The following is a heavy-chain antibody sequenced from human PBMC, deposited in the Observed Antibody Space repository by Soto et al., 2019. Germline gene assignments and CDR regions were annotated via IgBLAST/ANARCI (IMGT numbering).Heavy chain of an antibody. CDR1: GFTFSSYG. V-gene: IGHV3-33*06. D-gene: IGHD6-13*01. J-gene: IGHJ3*02. CDR3: AQGKTLYSSSWYYAFDI. Sequence: GGSMRLSCAASGFTFSSYGMHWVRQAPGKGLEWVAVIWYDGSNKYYADSVKGRFTISRDNSKNTLYLQMNSLRAEDTAVYYWAQGKTLYSSSWYYAFDIWGQGTMVTVS. CDR2: IWYDGSNK.